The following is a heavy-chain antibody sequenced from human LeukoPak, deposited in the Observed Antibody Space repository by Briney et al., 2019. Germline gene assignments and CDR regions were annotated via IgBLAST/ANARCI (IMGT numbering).Heavy chain of an antibody. J-gene: IGHJ4*02. CDR2: IYYSGST. V-gene: IGHV4-59*12. Sequence: PSETLSLTCTVSGGSISSYYWSWIRQPPGQGLEWIGYIYYSGSTNYNPSLKSRVTISVDTSKNQFSLKLSSVTAAEMAVYYCARKTGRYFPFDYWGQGTLVTVSS. D-gene: IGHD3-10*01. CDR3: ARKTGRYFPFDY. CDR1: GGSISSYY.